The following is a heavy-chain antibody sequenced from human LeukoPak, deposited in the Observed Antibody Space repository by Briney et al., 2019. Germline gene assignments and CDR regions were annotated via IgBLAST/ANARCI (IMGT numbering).Heavy chain of an antibody. J-gene: IGHJ6*03. V-gene: IGHV4-59*01. CDR2: IYDSGTT. Sequence: SETLSLTCTVSGGSISSYYWTWIRQPPGKGLEWIGYIYDSGTTDYSPSLKSRVTISVDTSKNQFSLKLSSVTAADTAVYYCARERWGNTVLSYYYMDVWGKGTTVTVSS. CDR1: GGSISSYY. D-gene: IGHD3-16*01. CDR3: ARERWGNTVLSYYYMDV.